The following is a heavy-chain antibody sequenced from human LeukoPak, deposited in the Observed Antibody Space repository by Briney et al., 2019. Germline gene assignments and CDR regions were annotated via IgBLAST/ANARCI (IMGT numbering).Heavy chain of an antibody. J-gene: IGHJ4*02. CDR2: IYYSGST. Sequence: PSETLSLTCTVSGGSISSYYGSWIRQPPGKGLEWIGYIYYSGSTNYNPSLKSRVTISVDTSKNQFSLKLSSVTASDTAVYYCARGDYDILTGYYFDYWGQGTLVTVSS. D-gene: IGHD3-9*01. CDR1: GGSISSYY. CDR3: ARGDYDILTGYYFDY. V-gene: IGHV4-59*01.